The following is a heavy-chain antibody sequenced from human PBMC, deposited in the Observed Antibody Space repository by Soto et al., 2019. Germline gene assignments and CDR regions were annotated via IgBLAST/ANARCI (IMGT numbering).Heavy chain of an antibody. CDR1: GFTFSSYG. Sequence: PGGSLRLSCAASGFTFSSYGMHWVRQAPGKGLEWVAVIWYDGSNKYYADSVKGRFTISRDNSKNTLYLQMNSLRAEDTAVYYCARDNRSSSWRRYYYYGMDVWGQGTTVTVSS. CDR3: ARDNRSSSWRRYYYYGMDV. D-gene: IGHD6-13*01. J-gene: IGHJ6*02. V-gene: IGHV3-33*01. CDR2: IWYDGSNK.